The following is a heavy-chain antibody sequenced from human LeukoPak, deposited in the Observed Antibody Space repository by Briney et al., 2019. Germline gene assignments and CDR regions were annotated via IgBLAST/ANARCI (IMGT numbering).Heavy chain of an antibody. CDR3: ARDPVISAEDY. J-gene: IGHJ4*02. CDR2: IIPILGIA. V-gene: IGHV1-69*04. Sequence: SVKVSCKASGGTFSSYTISWVRQAPRQGLEWMGRIIPILGIANYAQKFQGRVTITADKSTSTAYMELSSLRSEDTAVYYCARDPVISAEDYWGQGTLVTVSS. CDR1: GGTFSSYT. D-gene: IGHD2/OR15-2a*01.